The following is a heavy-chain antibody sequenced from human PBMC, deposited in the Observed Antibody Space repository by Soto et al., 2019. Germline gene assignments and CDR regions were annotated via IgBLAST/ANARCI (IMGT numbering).Heavy chain of an antibody. V-gene: IGHV3-74*01. Sequence: GGSLRLSCAASGFTFSAYWMLWVRQAPGKGLVWVSRINSDGSTTDYADSVKGRFTISRDNAKNTLYLQMNSLRAEDTAVYYCTKGVVVITSYFQHWGQGTLVTVSS. CDR3: TKGVVVITSYFQH. J-gene: IGHJ1*01. D-gene: IGHD3-22*01. CDR1: GFTFSAYW. CDR2: INSDGSTT.